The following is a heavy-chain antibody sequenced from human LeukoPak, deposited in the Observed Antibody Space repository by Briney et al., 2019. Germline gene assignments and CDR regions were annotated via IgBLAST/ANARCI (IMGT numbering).Heavy chain of an antibody. CDR3: ARTGTLGNWFDP. Sequence: GGSLRLSCAASGFTFSSYSMNWVRQAPGKGLEWVSSISSSSSYIYYADSVKGRFTISRDNAKNPLYLQMNSLRAEDTAVYYCARTGTLGNWFDPWGQGTLVTVSS. V-gene: IGHV3-21*01. J-gene: IGHJ5*02. D-gene: IGHD3-10*01. CDR2: ISSSSSYI. CDR1: GFTFSSYS.